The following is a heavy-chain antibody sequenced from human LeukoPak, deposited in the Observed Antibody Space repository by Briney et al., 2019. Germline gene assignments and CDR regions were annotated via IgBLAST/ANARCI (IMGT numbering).Heavy chain of an antibody. D-gene: IGHD2-21*01. CDR2: IYSGGST. V-gene: IGHV3-53*01. Sequence: GGSLRLSCAASGFTVSSNFLSGVRQPRGKGLEGVSDIYSGGSTYYADSVKGRFTISRDNSKNTLYLQMNSLRAEDAAVYYCTRGGGGSFPHCWGQGTLVTVSS. J-gene: IGHJ4*02. CDR1: GFTVSSNF. CDR3: TRGGGGSFPHC.